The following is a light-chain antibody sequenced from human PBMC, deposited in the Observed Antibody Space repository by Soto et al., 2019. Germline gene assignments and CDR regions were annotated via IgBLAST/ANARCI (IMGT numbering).Light chain of an antibody. Sequence: DIQLTQSPSFLSASVGDRVTITCRASQDLNTYLAWYQQKPGKAPKLLIFAASTVQNGVPSRFSGSGSGTEFTVTITSLQPEDFATYYCQQRKSYPITFGQGTRLEIK. V-gene: IGKV1-9*01. J-gene: IGKJ5*01. CDR1: QDLNTY. CDR3: QQRKSYPIT. CDR2: AAS.